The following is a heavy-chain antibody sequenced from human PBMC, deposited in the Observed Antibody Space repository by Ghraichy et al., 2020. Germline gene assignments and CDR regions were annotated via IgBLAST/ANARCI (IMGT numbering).Heavy chain of an antibody. CDR1: GLGVSSNY. D-gene: IGHD2-21*01. CDR3: ARDRRYCGSNCYLYYYYGMDV. J-gene: IGHJ6*02. Sequence: GALRLSCAASGLGVSSNYMSWVRQAPGKGLEWVAILYSNGTPFYADSVRGRFTISRDESRNTMYLQMNTLRAEDTAVYYCARDRRYCGSNCYLYYYYGMDVWGRGTTVTVSS. CDR2: LYSNGTP. V-gene: IGHV3-53*01.